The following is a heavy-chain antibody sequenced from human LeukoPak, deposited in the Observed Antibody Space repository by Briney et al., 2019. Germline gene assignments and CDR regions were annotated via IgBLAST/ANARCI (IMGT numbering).Heavy chain of an antibody. CDR3: ARGRGYCSGGSCYQYYFDY. J-gene: IGHJ4*02. CDR2: ISAYNGNT. CDR1: GYTFTSYY. D-gene: IGHD2-15*01. Sequence: GASVKVSCKASGYTFTSYYMHWVRQAPGQGLEWMGWISAYNGNTNYAQKLQGRVTMTTDTSTSTAYMELRSLRSDDTAVYYCARGRGYCSGGSCYQYYFDYWGQGTLVTVSS. V-gene: IGHV1-18*04.